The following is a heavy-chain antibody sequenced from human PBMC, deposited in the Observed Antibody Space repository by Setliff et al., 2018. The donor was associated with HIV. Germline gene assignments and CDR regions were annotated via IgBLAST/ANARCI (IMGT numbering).Heavy chain of an antibody. CDR1: NDAVSGHESY. D-gene: IGHD3-10*01. J-gene: IGHJ4*01. CDR2: VYYTGTA. Sequence: KSSETLSLTCRWSNDAVSGHESYWGWIRQSPGKRREWIGNVYYTGTAHYNSSLRSRATISVDMSRSQFFLVLSSVTAADTAIYYCARAAYSYSSGRHFYYFDYWGPGTLVTVSS. CDR3: ARAAYSYSSGRHFYYFDY. V-gene: IGHV4-39*02.